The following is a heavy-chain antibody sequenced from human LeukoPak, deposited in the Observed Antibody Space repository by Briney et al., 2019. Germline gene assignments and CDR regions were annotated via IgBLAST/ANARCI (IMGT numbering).Heavy chain of an antibody. D-gene: IGHD3-3*01. V-gene: IGHV3-23*01. J-gene: IGHJ5*02. CDR3: AKGHDFWSGYAPTNNWFDP. CDR1: GFTFSSYA. Sequence: PGGSLRLSCAASGFTFSSYAMSWVRQAPEKGLEWVSAISGSGGSTYYADSVKGRFTISRDNSKNTLYLQMNSLRAEDTAVYYCAKGHDFWSGYAPTNNWFDPWGQGTLVTVSS. CDR2: ISGSGGST.